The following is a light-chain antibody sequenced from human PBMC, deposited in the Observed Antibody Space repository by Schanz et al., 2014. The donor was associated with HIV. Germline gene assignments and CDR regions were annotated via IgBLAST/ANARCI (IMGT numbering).Light chain of an antibody. CDR2: DVN. J-gene: IGLJ2*01. Sequence: QSALTQPASVSGSPGQSIAISCTGTSSDVGGYNYVSWYQQHPGKAPKLMVYDVNYRPSGVSNRFSGSKSGNTAALTISGLQTEDEAEYYCSSHSATAPYVIFGGGTKLTVL. CDR1: SSDVGGYNY. V-gene: IGLV2-14*03. CDR3: SSHSATAPYVI.